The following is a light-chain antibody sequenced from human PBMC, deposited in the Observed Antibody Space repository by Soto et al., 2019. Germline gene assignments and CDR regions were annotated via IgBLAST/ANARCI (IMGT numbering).Light chain of an antibody. V-gene: IGKV1-9*01. Sequence: DTQLTQSSSFLSASVGDRVTITCRASEGISSYLAWYQQKPGKGPKLLVYLAATLQSGVPSRFSGSGSGKEFTLTISSLQPEDFATYFCQQLNSYPLTFGGGTKVEIK. J-gene: IGKJ4*01. CDR3: QQLNSYPLT. CDR2: LAA. CDR1: EGISSY.